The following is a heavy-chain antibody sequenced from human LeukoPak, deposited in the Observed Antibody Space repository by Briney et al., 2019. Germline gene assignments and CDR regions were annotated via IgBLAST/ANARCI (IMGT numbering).Heavy chain of an antibody. CDR2: INPSGGST. V-gene: IGHV1-46*01. J-gene: IGHJ4*02. CDR1: GYTFTGYY. D-gene: IGHD5-18*01. CDR3: ARDGPKGVDSYGSDY. Sequence: GASVKVSCKASGYTFTGYYMHWVRQAPGQGLEWMGIINPSGGSTSYAQKFQGRVTMTRDTSTSTVYMELSSLRSEDTAVYYCARDGPKGVDSYGSDYWGQGTLVTVSS.